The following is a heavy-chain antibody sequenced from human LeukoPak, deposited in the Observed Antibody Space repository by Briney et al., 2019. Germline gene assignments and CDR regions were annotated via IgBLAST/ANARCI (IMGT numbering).Heavy chain of an antibody. J-gene: IGHJ4*02. CDR2: INWNGGGT. V-gene: IGHV3-20*04. CDR3: AKNIVVVPAAIAPIFDY. D-gene: IGHD2-2*02. Sequence: GGSLRLSCAASGFTFDGYGMSWVRQAPGKGLEWVSAINWNGGGTGYADSVKGRFTISRDNSKNTLYLQMNSLRAEDTAVYYCAKNIVVVPAAIAPIFDYWGQGTLVTVSS. CDR1: GFTFDGYG.